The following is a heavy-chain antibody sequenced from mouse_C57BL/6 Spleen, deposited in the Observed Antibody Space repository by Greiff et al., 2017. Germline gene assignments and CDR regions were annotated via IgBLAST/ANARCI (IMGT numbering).Heavy chain of an antibody. J-gene: IGHJ1*03. D-gene: IGHD1-1*01. V-gene: IGHV5-4*03. CDR2: ISDGGSYT. CDR1: GFTFSSYA. Sequence: EVMLVESGGGLVKPGGSLKLSCAASGFTFSSYAMSWVRQTPEKRLEWVATISDGGSYTYYPDNVKGRFTISRDNAKNNLYLQMSHLKSEDTAMYYCASPITTVVARYFDVWGTGTTVTVSS. CDR3: ASPITTVVARYFDV.